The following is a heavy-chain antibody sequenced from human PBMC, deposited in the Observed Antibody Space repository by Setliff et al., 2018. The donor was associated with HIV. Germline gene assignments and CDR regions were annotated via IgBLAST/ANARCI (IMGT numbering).Heavy chain of an antibody. Sequence: PGESLKISCKGSGYRFTSYWIGWVRQMPGKGLEWMGIIYPGDSDTRYSPSFQGQVTISADKSVNTAYLQRRSLKASDTAVYYCAREGTPVYYYDRSENAFDIWGQGTTVTVSS. J-gene: IGHJ3*02. CDR1: GYRFTSYW. V-gene: IGHV5-51*01. D-gene: IGHD3-22*01. CDR3: AREGTPVYYYDRSENAFDI. CDR2: IYPGDSDT.